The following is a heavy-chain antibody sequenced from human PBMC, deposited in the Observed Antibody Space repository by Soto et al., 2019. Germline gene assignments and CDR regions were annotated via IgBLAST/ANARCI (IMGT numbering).Heavy chain of an antibody. CDR3: ARGRFRRTWFDP. D-gene: IGHD3-16*01. V-gene: IGHV1-8*01. CDR2: MNPDSGNT. Sequence: QVQLVQSGAEVKKPGASVKVSCKASGYTFTNYDIHWVRQATGQGLEWMGWMNPDSGNTGQSKQFQGRVTMTRDTSISTAYMELSSLRSEDTAVYYCARGRFRRTWFDPWGQGTRVNVS. CDR1: GYTFTNYD. J-gene: IGHJ5*02.